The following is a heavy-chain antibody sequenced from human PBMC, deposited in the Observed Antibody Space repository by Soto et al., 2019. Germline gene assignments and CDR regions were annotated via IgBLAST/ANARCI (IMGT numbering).Heavy chain of an antibody. Sequence: PSETLSLTCAVYGGSFSCYYWSWIRQAPGKGLEWIGEINHSGSTNYNPSLKSRVTISVDTSKNQFSLKLSSVAAADTAVYYCARGPTPYCGGDCYEWWFDPWGQGTLVTVSS. CDR2: INHSGST. V-gene: IGHV4-34*01. J-gene: IGHJ5*02. D-gene: IGHD2-21*02. CDR3: ARGPTPYCGGDCYEWWFDP. CDR1: GGSFSCYY.